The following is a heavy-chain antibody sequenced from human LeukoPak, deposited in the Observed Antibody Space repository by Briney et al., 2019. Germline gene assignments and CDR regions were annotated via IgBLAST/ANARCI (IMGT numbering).Heavy chain of an antibody. Sequence: GGSLRLSCAASGFTFSSYSMNWVRQAPGKGLEWVSSISSSSSYIYYADSVKGRFTISRDNAKNSLYLQMNSLRAEDTALYYCARIGNTLEDVWGKGTTVTVSS. CDR2: ISSSSSYI. J-gene: IGHJ6*04. CDR3: ARIGNTLEDV. V-gene: IGHV3-21*04. D-gene: IGHD1-26*01. CDR1: GFTFSSYS.